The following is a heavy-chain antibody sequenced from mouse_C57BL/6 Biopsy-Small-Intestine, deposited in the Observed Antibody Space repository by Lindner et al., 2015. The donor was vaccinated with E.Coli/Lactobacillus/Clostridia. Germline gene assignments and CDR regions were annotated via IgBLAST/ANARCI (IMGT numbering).Heavy chain of an antibody. CDR2: IYPGDSDT. V-gene: IGHV1-5*01. CDR1: GYSFTNYW. D-gene: IGHD4-1*01. J-gene: IGHJ2*01. CDR3: TRGGPSWDGLFDY. Sequence: VQLQESGTVLARPGASVKMSCKASGYSFTNYWMHWVKQRPGQGLEWIGTIYPGDSDTNYNQKFKGKAKLTAVTSASTAYMELSSLTNEDSAVYYCTRGGPSWDGLFDYWGQGTTLTVSS.